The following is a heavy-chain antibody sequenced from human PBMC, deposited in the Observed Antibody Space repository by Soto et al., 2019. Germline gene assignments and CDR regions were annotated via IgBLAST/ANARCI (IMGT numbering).Heavy chain of an antibody. CDR3: AKDAPLLIAARPLFDY. CDR1: GFTFDDYA. Sequence: GGSLRLSCAASGFTFDDYAMHWVRLAPGKGLEWVSGISGSCGSTYYADSVKGRFTISRDNSKNTLYLQMNSLRAEDTAVYYCAKDAPLLIAARPLFDYWGQGTLVTVSS. J-gene: IGHJ4*02. CDR2: ISGSCGST. V-gene: IGHV3-23*01. D-gene: IGHD6-6*01.